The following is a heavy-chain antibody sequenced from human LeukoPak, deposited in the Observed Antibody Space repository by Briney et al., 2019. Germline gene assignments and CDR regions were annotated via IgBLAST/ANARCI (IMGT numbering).Heavy chain of an antibody. V-gene: IGHV3-21*01. CDR3: ARDGSYSSSSLWFDP. Sequence: GGSLRLSCAASGFTLSSYSMNWVRQAPGKGLEWVSSISSSSSYIYYADSVKGRFTISRDNAKNSLYLQMNSLRAEDTAVYYCARDGSYSSSSLWFDPWGQGTLVTVSS. D-gene: IGHD6-6*01. J-gene: IGHJ5*02. CDR1: GFTLSSYS. CDR2: ISSSSSYI.